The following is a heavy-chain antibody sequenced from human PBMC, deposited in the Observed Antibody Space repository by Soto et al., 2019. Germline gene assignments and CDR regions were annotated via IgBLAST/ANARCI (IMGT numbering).Heavy chain of an antibody. CDR2: IYHSGST. CDR3: ARDQLEGNWFDP. Sequence: SETLSLTCAVSGGSISSGGYSWNWIRQPPGKGLEWIGYIYHSGSTLYNPSLKSRVTISVDKSKNQLSLKLTSVTAADMSVYYCARDQLEGNWFDPWGQGTLVTVSS. D-gene: IGHD1-1*01. V-gene: IGHV4-30-2*01. J-gene: IGHJ5*02. CDR1: GGSISSGGYS.